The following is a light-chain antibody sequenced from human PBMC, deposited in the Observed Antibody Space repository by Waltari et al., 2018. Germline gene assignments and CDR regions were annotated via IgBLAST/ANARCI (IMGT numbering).Light chain of an antibody. CDR2: KNN. J-gene: IGLJ2*01. Sequence: QSVLTQPPSASGTPGQRVTISCSGSSANIGSNYVYWYQQLPGTAPKLLIYKNNQRPSGVPDRFSGSKSGTSASLASSGLRSEDEADYSCAAWDDSLSGVVFGGGTKLTVL. V-gene: IGLV1-47*01. CDR3: AAWDDSLSGVV. CDR1: SANIGSNY.